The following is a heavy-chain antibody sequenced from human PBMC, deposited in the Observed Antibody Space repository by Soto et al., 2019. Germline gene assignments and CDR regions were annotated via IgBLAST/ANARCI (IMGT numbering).Heavy chain of an antibody. D-gene: IGHD3-10*01. J-gene: IGHJ4*02. CDR1: GLTFGSRA. CDR2: ITDTGGDA. V-gene: IGHV3-23*01. CDR3: ARGSTDSYPGSRIFDF. Sequence: SLRLSCVASGLTFGSRAMTWVRQAPGEGLQWVSTITDTGGDAKYADSVRGRFVIPRDNSKKTLYLQMTSLTAEDSAMYYCARGSTDSYPGSRIFDFWGRGTLVTVSS.